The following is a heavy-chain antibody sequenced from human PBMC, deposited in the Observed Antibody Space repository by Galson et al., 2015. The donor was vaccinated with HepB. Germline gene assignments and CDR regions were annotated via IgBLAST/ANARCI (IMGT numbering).Heavy chain of an antibody. CDR2: IYYSGTT. J-gene: IGHJ3*02. CDR1: GDPISTSLYY. CDR3: AGPLVLNGRFYPGVGPFHS. D-gene: IGHD1-26*01. Sequence: ETLSLTCTVSGDPISTSLYYWGWIRQGPGKDLEWIGSIYYSGTTYYSPSFQSRVAMSVDTSKNQLSLTLTSVTAADTAVYYCAGPLVLNGRFYPGVGPFHSWGQGTMVTVS. V-gene: IGHV4-39*01.